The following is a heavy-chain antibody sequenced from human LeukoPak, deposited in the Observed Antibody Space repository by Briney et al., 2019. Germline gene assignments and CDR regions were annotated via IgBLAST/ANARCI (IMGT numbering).Heavy chain of an antibody. CDR2: ISYDGSNK. V-gene: IGHV3-30-3*01. D-gene: IGHD6-13*01. J-gene: IGHJ5*02. CDR1: GFTFSSYA. Sequence: GRSLRLSCAASGFTFSSYAMHWVRQAPGKGLEWVAVISYDGSNKYYADSVKGRFTISRDNSKNTLYLQMNSLRAEDTAVYYCARGIAAAGKPYNWFDPWGQGTLVTVSS. CDR3: ARGIAAAGKPYNWFDP.